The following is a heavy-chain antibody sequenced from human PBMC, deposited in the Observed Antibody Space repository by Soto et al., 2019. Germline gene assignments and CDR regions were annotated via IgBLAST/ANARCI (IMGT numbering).Heavy chain of an antibody. D-gene: IGHD3-9*01. CDR2: INPNSGGT. Sequence: ASVNVYCKASGYTFAGYYMHWVRQAPGQGLEWMGWINPNSGGTNYAQKFQGWVTMTRDTSISTAYMELSRLRSDDTAVYYCARGRPIIYDILFRRRGYYYYGMVFSCPAPTVTV. J-gene: IGHJ6*02. CDR1: GYTFAGYY. V-gene: IGHV1-2*04. CDR3: ARGRPIIYDILFRRRGYYYYGMVF.